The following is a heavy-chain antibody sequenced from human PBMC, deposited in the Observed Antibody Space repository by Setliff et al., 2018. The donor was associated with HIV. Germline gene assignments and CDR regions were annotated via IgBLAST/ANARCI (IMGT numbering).Heavy chain of an antibody. CDR3: AREPGSGWYYFDN. D-gene: IGHD6-19*01. V-gene: IGHV4-61*02. CDR1: GGSVNIGAYY. CDR2: MYTTGST. Sequence: SETLSLTCIVSGGSVNIGAYYWSWIRQPAGKGLEWTGRMYTTGSTKYNPSLESRVTMSLDTSKNHFSLELSSVTAADTAVYYCAREPGSGWYYFDNWGQGTLVTVSS. J-gene: IGHJ4*02.